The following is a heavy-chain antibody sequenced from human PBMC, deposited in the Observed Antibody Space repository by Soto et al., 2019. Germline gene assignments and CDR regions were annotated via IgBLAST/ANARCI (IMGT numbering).Heavy chain of an antibody. V-gene: IGHV1-3*01. CDR3: ARDLGGWPDE. CDR2: INAGNGNT. CDR1: GYTFTSSA. J-gene: IGHJ4*02. Sequence: QVQLVQSGAEVKKPGASVKVSCKASGYTFTSSAMHWVRQAPGQRLEWMGWINAGNGNTKYSQKCQGRVTITRDTSASTAYMELSRLRSEDTAVYYCARDLGGWPDEWGQGTLVTVSS. D-gene: IGHD2-15*01.